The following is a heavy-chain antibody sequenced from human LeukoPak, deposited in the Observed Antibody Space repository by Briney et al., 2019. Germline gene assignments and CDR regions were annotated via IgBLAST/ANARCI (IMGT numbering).Heavy chain of an antibody. CDR2: IKQDGSEK. V-gene: IGHV3-7*01. CDR3: VRRAVSGEEALDFDY. D-gene: IGHD6-19*01. Sequence: GGSLRLSCAVSGFTFSSYWMTWVRQAPGKGLEWVANIKQDGSEKYYVDSMKGRFTISRDNAENSLYLQMNSLRVEDTAVYYCVRRAVSGEEALDFDYWGQGTLVTVSS. J-gene: IGHJ4*02. CDR1: GFTFSSYW.